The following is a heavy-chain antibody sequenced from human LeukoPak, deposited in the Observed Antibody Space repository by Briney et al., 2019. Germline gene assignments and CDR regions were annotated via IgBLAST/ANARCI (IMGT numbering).Heavy chain of an antibody. V-gene: IGHV4-39*01. CDR3: ARTYSLFWFDP. CDR2: IYYTGST. D-gene: IGHD6-13*01. Sequence: SETLSLTCTVSGGSITSRSYCWGWIRQPPGKGLELIGNIYYTGSTYYNPSLKSRVTISVDTSKNQFSLKLSSVTAADTAVYYCARTYSLFWFDPWGQGTLVIVSS. CDR1: GGSITSRSYC. J-gene: IGHJ5*02.